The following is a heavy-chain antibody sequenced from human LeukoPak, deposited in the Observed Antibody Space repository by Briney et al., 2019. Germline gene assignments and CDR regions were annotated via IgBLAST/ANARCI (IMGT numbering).Heavy chain of an antibody. CDR2: IYTSGST. V-gene: IGHV4-4*09. Sequence: SETLSLTCTVSGGSISSYYWSWTRQPPGKGLEWIGYIYTSGSTNYNPSLKSRVTISVDTSKNQFSLKLSSVTAADTAVYYCASYGSGIFDYWGQGTLATVSS. D-gene: IGHD3-10*01. J-gene: IGHJ4*02. CDR3: ASYGSGIFDY. CDR1: GGSISSYY.